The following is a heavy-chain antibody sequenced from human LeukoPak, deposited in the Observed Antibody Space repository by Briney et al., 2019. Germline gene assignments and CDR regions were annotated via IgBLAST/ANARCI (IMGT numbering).Heavy chain of an antibody. D-gene: IGHD6-13*01. Sequence: RASVKVSCKASGYTFTSYYLHWVRQPPGQGLEWMGIINPSGGSTTYAQKFQGRVTMTRDTSTSTVYMELSSLRSEDTAVYYCARDQGSSSWYYYYGMDVWGQGTTVTVSS. CDR1: GYTFTSYY. CDR3: ARDQGSSSWYYYYGMDV. CDR2: INPSGGST. V-gene: IGHV1-46*01. J-gene: IGHJ6*02.